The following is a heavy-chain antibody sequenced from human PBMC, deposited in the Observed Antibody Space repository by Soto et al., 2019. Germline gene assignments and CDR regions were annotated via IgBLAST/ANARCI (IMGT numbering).Heavy chain of an antibody. CDR2: IIPIFGTA. Sequence: QVQLVQSGAEVKKPGSSVKVSCKASGDTFSSYAISWVRQAPGQGLEWMGGIIPIFGTANYAQKFQGRVTIRADESTSTAYMEQSSLRSEDTAVYYGARARLATIGSLGYWCQGTLVTVSS. CDR1: GDTFSSYA. V-gene: IGHV1-69*12. J-gene: IGHJ4*02. CDR3: ARARLATIGSLGY. D-gene: IGHD5-12*01.